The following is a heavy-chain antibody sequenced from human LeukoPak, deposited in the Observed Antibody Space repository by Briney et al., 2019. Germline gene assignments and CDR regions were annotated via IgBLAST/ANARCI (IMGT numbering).Heavy chain of an antibody. D-gene: IGHD3-22*01. CDR1: VFTFSSYA. J-gene: IGHJ4*02. CDR2: ISGSGGST. Sequence: PGGSLRLSCAASVFTFSSYAMSWVRQAPGKGLEWVSAISGSGGSTYYADSVKGRFTISRDNSKNTLYLQMNSLRAEDTAVYYCANLQYYYDSSGYPDYWGQGTLVTVSS. CDR3: ANLQYYYDSSGYPDY. V-gene: IGHV3-23*01.